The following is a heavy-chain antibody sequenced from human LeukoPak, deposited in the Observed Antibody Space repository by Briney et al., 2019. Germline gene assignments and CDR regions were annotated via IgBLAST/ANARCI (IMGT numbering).Heavy chain of an antibody. CDR2: IYTSGST. Sequence: SETLSLTCTVSGGSISSYYWSWIRQPAGKGLEWIGRIYTSGSTNYNPSLKSRVTISVDTSKNQFSLKLSSVTAADTAVYYCARRGSSTSYYYYYMDVWGKGTTVTISS. D-gene: IGHD2-2*01. V-gene: IGHV4-4*07. CDR3: ARRGSSTSYYYYYMDV. J-gene: IGHJ6*03. CDR1: GGSISSYY.